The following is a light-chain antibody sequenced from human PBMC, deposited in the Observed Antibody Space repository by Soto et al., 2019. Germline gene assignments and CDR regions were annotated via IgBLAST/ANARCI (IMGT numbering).Light chain of an antibody. CDR3: QSYDSSSLV. CDR2: EDN. Sequence: NFLLTQPHSVSESPGKTVTISCTRSSGSIASNYVQWYQQRPGSAPTTVIYEDNQRPSGVPVRFSGSIDSSSNSASLTISGLKTEDEADYYCQSYDSSSLVFGGGTKVTVL. CDR1: SGSIASNY. V-gene: IGLV6-57*03. J-gene: IGLJ3*02.